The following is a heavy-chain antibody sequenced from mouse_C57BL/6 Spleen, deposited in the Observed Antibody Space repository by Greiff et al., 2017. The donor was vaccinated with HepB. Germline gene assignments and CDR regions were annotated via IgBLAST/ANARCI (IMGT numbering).Heavy chain of an antibody. Sequence: QVQLQQPGAELVKPGASVKLSCKASGYTFTSYWMQWVKQRPGQGLEWIGEIGPSDSYTNYNQKFKGKATLTVDTSSSTAYMQLSSLTSEDSAVYYCARGDYGNYYAMDDWGQGTSVTVSS. D-gene: IGHD2-1*01. CDR3: ARGDYGNYYAMDD. CDR1: GYTFTSYW. CDR2: IGPSDSYT. V-gene: IGHV1-50*01. J-gene: IGHJ4*01.